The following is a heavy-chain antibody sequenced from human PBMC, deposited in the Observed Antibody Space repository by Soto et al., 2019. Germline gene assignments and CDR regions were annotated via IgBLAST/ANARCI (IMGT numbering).Heavy chain of an antibody. Sequence: QVQLQQWGAGLLKPSDTLSLTCAVYGGSFSGYYWSWIRQPPGKGLEWIGEINHSGSTNYNPSLKSRVTISVDTSKNQFSLKLSSVTAADTAVYYCARGGGWIDAFDIWGQGTMVTVSS. CDR3: ARGGGWIDAFDI. CDR1: GGSFSGYY. CDR2: INHSGST. J-gene: IGHJ3*02. V-gene: IGHV4-34*01. D-gene: IGHD5-12*01.